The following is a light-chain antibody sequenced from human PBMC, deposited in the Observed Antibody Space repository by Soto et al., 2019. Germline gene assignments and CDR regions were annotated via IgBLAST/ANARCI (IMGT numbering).Light chain of an antibody. J-gene: IGKJ3*01. CDR3: QQAYSFPRN. CDR1: QGISSW. Sequence: DIQMTQSPSYVSASVGDRVIITCRASQGISSWLAWYQQKPGKAPKLLIYAASSLQSGVPLRFSGSGSCKEFTLSISRLQTEDFSAYLCQQAYSFPRNVGDGTKVDI. V-gene: IGKV1D-12*01. CDR2: AAS.